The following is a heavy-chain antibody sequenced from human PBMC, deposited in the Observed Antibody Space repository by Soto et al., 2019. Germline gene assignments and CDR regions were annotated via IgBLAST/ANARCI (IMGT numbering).Heavy chain of an antibody. CDR2: SDPEGGET. V-gene: IGHV1-24*01. CDR1: GYSLSKLS. D-gene: IGHD7-27*01. Sequence: ASVKVSCKVSGYSLSKLSMRWVRRAPGKGLEWMGGSDPEGGETVDSQTFQGRVTLTEDTSTDTAYIELSSLTSEDTAVYYCATGIPNGEYVTDYWGQGTLVTVSS. J-gene: IGHJ4*02. CDR3: ATGIPNGEYVTDY.